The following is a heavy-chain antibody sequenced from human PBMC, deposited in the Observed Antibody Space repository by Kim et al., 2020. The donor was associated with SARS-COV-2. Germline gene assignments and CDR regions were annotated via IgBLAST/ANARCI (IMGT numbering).Heavy chain of an antibody. CDR3: ARDHYYDSSGYYQVFDP. V-gene: IGHV4-34*01. Sequence: SETLSLTCAVYGGSFSGYYWRWIRQPPGKGLEWVGEINHSGSTNYNPSLKSRVTISVDTSKNQFSLKLSSVTAADTAVYYCARDHYYDSSGYYQVFDPWGQGTLVTVSS. CDR2: INHSGST. CDR1: GGSFSGYY. J-gene: IGHJ5*02. D-gene: IGHD3-22*01.